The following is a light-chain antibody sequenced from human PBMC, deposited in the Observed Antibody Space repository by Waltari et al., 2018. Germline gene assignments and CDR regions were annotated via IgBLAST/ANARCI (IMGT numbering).Light chain of an antibody. J-gene: IGKJ4*01. V-gene: IGKV3-11*01. CDR1: ESVFNY. CDR3: QQGSILPLT. CDR2: DTS. Sequence: EIVLTQSPVTLSLSAGERATLSCRASESVFNYLAWYQQKPVQAPRLLIYDTSKRATGIPARFSGSGYGTDFTLTITNREAEDLALYYCQQGSILPLTFGGGTKVEIK.